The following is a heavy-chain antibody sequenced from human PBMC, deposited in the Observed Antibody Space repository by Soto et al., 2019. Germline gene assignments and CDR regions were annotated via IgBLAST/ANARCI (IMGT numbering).Heavy chain of an antibody. CDR1: GFTFSRYA. Sequence: GGSQRLSCAPSGFTFSRYAMSWVRQARGKGLEWVSAISGSGGSTYYAASVMGRFTISRDNSKNTLYLQMTSLRAEAPAVYYGARSLGRGWYYYYGMDVWGRGST. V-gene: IGHV3-23*01. D-gene: IGHD6-19*01. J-gene: IGHJ6*02. CDR2: ISGSGGST. CDR3: ARSLGRGWYYYYGMDV.